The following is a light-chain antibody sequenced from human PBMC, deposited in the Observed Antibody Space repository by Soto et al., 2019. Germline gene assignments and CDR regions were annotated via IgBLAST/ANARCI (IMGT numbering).Light chain of an antibody. CDR3: QQYGNSLLT. CDR1: QSVSCSY. J-gene: IGKJ4*01. V-gene: IGKV3-20*01. CDR2: GAS. Sequence: EIVLTQSPGTLSLSPGERATLSCRASQSVSCSYLAWYQQKPGQAPRLLSYGASSRATGIPDRFSGSGSGTDFTLTISRLEPEDCAVYYCQQYGNSLLTFGGGTKVEIK.